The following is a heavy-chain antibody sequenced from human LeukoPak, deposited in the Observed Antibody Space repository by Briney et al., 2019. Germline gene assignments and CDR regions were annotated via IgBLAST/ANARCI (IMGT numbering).Heavy chain of an antibody. Sequence: GGSLRLSCAASGFTFSSYWMSWVRQAPGKGLEWVAVISYDGSNKYYADSVKGRFTISRDNSKNTLYLQMNSLRAEDTAVYYCARGLCGGDCYDYWGQGTLVTVSS. D-gene: IGHD2-21*01. V-gene: IGHV3-30-3*01. J-gene: IGHJ4*02. CDR1: GFTFSSYW. CDR2: ISYDGSNK. CDR3: ARGLCGGDCYDY.